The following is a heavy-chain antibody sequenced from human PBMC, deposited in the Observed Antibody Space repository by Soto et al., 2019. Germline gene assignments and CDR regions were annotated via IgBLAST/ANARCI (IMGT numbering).Heavy chain of an antibody. J-gene: IGHJ3*02. CDR1: GGTFSSYA. V-gene: IGHV1-69*01. D-gene: IGHD6-19*01. Sequence: QVQLVQSGAEVKKPGSSVKVSCKASGGTFSSYAISWVRQAPGQGLEWMGGIIPIFGTANYAQKFQGRVTITADESTSTAYLELSSLRSEDTAVYYCARRIHSSAGSLRAFDIWGQGTMVTVSS. CDR2: IIPIFGTA. CDR3: ARRIHSSAGSLRAFDI.